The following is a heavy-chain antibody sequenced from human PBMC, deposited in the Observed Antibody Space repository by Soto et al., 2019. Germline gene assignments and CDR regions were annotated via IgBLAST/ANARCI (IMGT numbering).Heavy chain of an antibody. J-gene: IGHJ5*02. CDR2: IYSGGST. Sequence: GGSLRLSCAASGFTVSSNYMSWVRQAPGKGLEWVSVIYSGGSTYYADSVKGRFTISRHNSKNTLYLQMNSLRAEDTAVYYCARARWDSSGGNWFDPWGQGTLVTVSS. CDR1: GFTVSSNY. D-gene: IGHD6-19*01. V-gene: IGHV3-53*04. CDR3: ARARWDSSGGNWFDP.